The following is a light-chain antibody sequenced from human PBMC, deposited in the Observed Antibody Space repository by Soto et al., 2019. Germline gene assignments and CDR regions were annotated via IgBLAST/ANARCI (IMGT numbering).Light chain of an antibody. CDR2: EVY. CDR3: SSYVGTNSYV. J-gene: IGLJ1*01. CDR1: SSDVGGYNY. Sequence: QSAVTQPPSASGSPGQSVTISCTGTSSDVGGYNYVSWYQHHPGKAPKLIIYEVYKRPSGVPDRFSGSKSGNTAALTVSGLQAEDEAEYYCSSYVGTNSYVFGTGTKLTVL. V-gene: IGLV2-8*01.